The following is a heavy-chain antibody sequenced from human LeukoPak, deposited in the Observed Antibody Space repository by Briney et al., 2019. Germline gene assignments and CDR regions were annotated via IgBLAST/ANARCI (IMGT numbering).Heavy chain of an antibody. D-gene: IGHD2-2*01. Sequence: GGSLKLSCAASGFTFSGSAMHWVRQASGKGLEWVGRIRSKANSYATAYAASVKGRFTISRDDSKNTAYLQMNSLKTEDTAVYYCTGHIVVVPAAPIYYYMDVWGKGTTVTVSS. V-gene: IGHV3-73*01. CDR1: GFTFSGSA. CDR3: TGHIVVVPAAPIYYYMDV. J-gene: IGHJ6*03. CDR2: IRSKANSYAT.